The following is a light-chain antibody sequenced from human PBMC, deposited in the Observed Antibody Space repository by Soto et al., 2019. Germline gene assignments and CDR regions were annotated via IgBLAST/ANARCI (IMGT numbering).Light chain of an antibody. J-gene: IGKJ4*01. V-gene: IGKV1-39*01. Sequence: DIQMTHSPSSLSASLGDGVAVTCRASQSISSYLNWYQQKPGKAPKLLIYAASSLQSGVPSRFSGSGSGTDFTLTISSLQPEDFATYYCQQSYSTPTFGGGSKVDIK. CDR1: QSISSY. CDR3: QQSYSTPT. CDR2: AAS.